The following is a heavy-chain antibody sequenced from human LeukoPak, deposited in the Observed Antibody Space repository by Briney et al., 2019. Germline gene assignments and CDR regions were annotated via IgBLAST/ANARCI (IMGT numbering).Heavy chain of an antibody. CDR2: MNPNSGNT. Sequence: ASVKVSCKASGYTFTSYDINWVRQATGQGREWMGWMNPNSGNTGYAQKFQGRVTMTRNTSISTAYMELSSLRSEDTAVYYCARGRLWFGEYHGFDYWGQGTLVTVSS. V-gene: IGHV1-8*01. CDR3: ARGRLWFGEYHGFDY. D-gene: IGHD3-10*01. J-gene: IGHJ4*02. CDR1: GYTFTSYD.